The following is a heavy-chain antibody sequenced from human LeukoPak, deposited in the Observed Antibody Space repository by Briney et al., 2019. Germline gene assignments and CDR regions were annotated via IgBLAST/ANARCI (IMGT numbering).Heavy chain of an antibody. CDR3: ARDRSGGLVRLTDY. V-gene: IGHV3-7*01. D-gene: IGHD3-10*01. CDR2: MNQDGSEK. J-gene: IGHJ4*02. CDR1: GFTFSFYW. Sequence: PGGSLRLSCAASGFTFSFYWMNWVRQAPEKGLEWVAIMNQDGSEKYYVGSVKGRFTISRGNAKNSLYLQMNSLRTEDTAVYYCARDRSGGLVRLTDYWGQGTLVTVSS.